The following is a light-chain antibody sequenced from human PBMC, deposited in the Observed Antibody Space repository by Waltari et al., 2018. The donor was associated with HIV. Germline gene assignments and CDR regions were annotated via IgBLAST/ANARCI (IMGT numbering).Light chain of an antibody. CDR2: AAS. CDR1: QSVRSSY. CDR3: QLYDNSPLYT. J-gene: IGKJ2*01. Sequence: TVLTQSPGTLSLSPGERATLSCRASQSVRSSYMSWYQQKPGQAPRLFIYAASSRATGIPDRFSGSGSGTDFTLTISRLEPEDFAVYYCQLYDNSPLYTFGQGTRLEI. V-gene: IGKV3-20*01.